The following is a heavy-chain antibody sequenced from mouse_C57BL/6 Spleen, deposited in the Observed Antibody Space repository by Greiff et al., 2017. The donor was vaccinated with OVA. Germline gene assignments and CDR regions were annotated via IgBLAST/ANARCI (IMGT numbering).Heavy chain of an antibody. CDR2: ISSGGDYI. J-gene: IGHJ4*01. V-gene: IGHV5-9-1*02. CDR3: TRDLPTGYAMDY. Sequence: EVKLVESGEGLVKPGGSLKLSCAASGFTFSSYAMSWVRQTPEKRLEWVAYISSGGDYIYYADTVKGRFTISRDNARNTLYLQMSSLKSEDTAMYYCTRDLPTGYAMDYWGQGTSVTVSS. CDR1: GFTFSSYA. D-gene: IGHD5-5*01.